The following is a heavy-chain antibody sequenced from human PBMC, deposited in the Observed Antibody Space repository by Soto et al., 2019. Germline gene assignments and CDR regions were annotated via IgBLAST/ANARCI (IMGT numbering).Heavy chain of an antibody. CDR1: GYTFTNYY. CDR3: ARGSQGSSGWYSADY. Sequence: ASVKVSCKASGYTFTNYYMHWVRQAPGQGLEWMGLINPNGGTTSYAQMFQVRVTMTTDASTSTVYMELSSLRSDDTAVYFCARGSQGSSGWYSADYWGQGTPVT. D-gene: IGHD6-19*01. CDR2: INPNGGTT. V-gene: IGHV1-46*01. J-gene: IGHJ4*02.